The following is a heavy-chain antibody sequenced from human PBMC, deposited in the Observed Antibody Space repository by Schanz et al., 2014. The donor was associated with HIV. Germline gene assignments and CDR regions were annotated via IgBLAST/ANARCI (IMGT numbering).Heavy chain of an antibody. Sequence: VQLVESGGGLVKPGGSLRLSCAASGFTFSSYSMHWLRQAPGKGLEWVAVISYDGSNKYYADSVKGRFTISRDNSKNTVYLQMNSLRAEDTAVYYCAKTSYGWYFDYGGQGTLVTVSS. D-gene: IGHD6-19*01. CDR2: ISYDGSNK. CDR1: GFTFSSYS. CDR3: AKTSYGWYFDY. V-gene: IGHV3-30*18. J-gene: IGHJ4*02.